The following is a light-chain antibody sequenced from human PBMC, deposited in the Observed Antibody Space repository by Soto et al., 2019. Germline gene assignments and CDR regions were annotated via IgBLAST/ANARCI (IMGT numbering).Light chain of an antibody. Sequence: DIQMTQSPSTLSGSVGDRVTITCRASQTISSWLAWYQQKPGKAPKLLIYKASTLKSGVPSRFSGSGSGTEFTLTISSLQPEDFAVYYCHQRQSWPRTFGQGTTVDIK. J-gene: IGKJ1*01. CDR1: QTISSW. V-gene: IGKV1-5*03. CDR3: HQRQSWPRT. CDR2: KAS.